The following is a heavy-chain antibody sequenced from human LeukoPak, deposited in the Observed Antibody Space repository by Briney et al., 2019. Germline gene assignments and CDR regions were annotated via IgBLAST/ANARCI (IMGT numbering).Heavy chain of an antibody. CDR3: ARGAGYNYPYYFDY. J-gene: IGHJ4*02. Sequence: GGSLRLSCAASGFTVSGNYMNWVRQAPGKGLEWVSVIYGGGNIYYADSVKGRFTISRDNSKNTLYLQMNSLRAEDTAVYYCARGAGYNYPYYFDYWGQGTLVTVSS. D-gene: IGHD5-24*01. CDR2: IYGGGNI. CDR1: GFTVSGNY. V-gene: IGHV3-53*01.